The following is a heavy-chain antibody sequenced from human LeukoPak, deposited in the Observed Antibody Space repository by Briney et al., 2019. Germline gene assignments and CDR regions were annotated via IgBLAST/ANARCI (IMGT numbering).Heavy chain of an antibody. D-gene: IGHD3-9*01. CDR2: ISSSSSYI. J-gene: IGHJ2*01. CDR3: ARAHYDILTGLGNWYFDL. Sequence: PGGSLRLSCAASGFTFSSYSMNWVRQAPGKGLEWVSSISSSSSYIYYADSVKGRFTISRDNAKNSLYLQMNSLRAEDTAVYYCARAHYDILTGLGNWYFDLWGRGTLVTVSS. CDR1: GFTFSSYS. V-gene: IGHV3-21*01.